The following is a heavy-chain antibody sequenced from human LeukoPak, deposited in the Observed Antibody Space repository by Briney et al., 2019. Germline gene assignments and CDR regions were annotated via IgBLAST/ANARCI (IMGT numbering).Heavy chain of an antibody. J-gene: IGHJ6*03. V-gene: IGHV1-2*02. Sequence: GASVKVSCKASGYTFTGYYMHWVRQAPGQGLEWMGWINPNSGGTNYAQKFQGRVTMTRDTSISTAYMELSSLRSEDTAVYYCATDLAAAVDSHYYYYMDVWGKGTTVTVSS. CDR3: ATDLAAAVDSHYYYYMDV. D-gene: IGHD6-13*01. CDR1: GYTFTGYY. CDR2: INPNSGGT.